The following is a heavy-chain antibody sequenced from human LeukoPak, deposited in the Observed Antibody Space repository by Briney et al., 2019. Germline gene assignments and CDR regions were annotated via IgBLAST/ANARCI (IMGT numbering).Heavy chain of an antibody. CDR1: GFTFWSYS. D-gene: IGHD5-18*01. CDR2: FSTSRSYI. J-gene: IGHJ4*02. V-gene: IGHV3-21*04. Sequence: PGGSLRLSCAASGFTFWSYSIKWLRHAPGKGREWVSYFSTSRSYIYYADSVKGRFTISRDNAKNSLYLQMNSLRAEDTAVYYCARSEGANYVDTAMVIDYWGQGTLVTVSS. CDR3: ARSEGANYVDTAMVIDY.